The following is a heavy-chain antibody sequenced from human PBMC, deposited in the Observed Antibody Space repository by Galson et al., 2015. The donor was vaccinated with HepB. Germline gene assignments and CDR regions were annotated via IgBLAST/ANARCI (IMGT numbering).Heavy chain of an antibody. V-gene: IGHV1-24*01. CDR1: GYTLTELS. CDR3: ATVFCQFQWEPPYD. CDR2: FDPEDGET. J-gene: IGHJ4*02. Sequence: SVKVSCKVSGYTLTELSMHWVRQAPGKGLEWMGGFDPEDGETIYAQKFQGRVTMTEDTSTDTAYMELSSLRSEDTAVYYCATVFCQFQWEPPYDWGQRTLVTVSS. D-gene: IGHD1-26*01.